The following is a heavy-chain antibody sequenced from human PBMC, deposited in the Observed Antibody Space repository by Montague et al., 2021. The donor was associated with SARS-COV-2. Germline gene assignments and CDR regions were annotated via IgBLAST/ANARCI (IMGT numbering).Heavy chain of an antibody. Sequence: SETLSLTCTVSGGSISSYYWSWIWKPAGQGLERIGRIYPSGSTKYNPYPKRRVTMSVDMSKNQFSLKLSPVTAADTAVYYCARDHMTILFMVYYYGMDVWGQGTTVTVSS. D-gene: IGHD4/OR15-4a*01. V-gene: IGHV4-4*07. CDR2: IYPSGST. J-gene: IGHJ6*02. CDR1: GGSISSYY. CDR3: ARDHMTILFMVYYYGMDV.